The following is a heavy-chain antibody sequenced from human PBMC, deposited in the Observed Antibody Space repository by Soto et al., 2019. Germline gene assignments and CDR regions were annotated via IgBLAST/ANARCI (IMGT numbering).Heavy chain of an antibody. CDR3: AREGGYGGDSGHRYFDL. Sequence: GGSLRLSCAVSGFTVSSNYMSWVRQAPGKGLEWVSVFYSGGSTYYADSVKGRFTISRDYSKNTLYLQMNSLRPEDTAVYYCAREGGYGGDSGHRYFDLWGRGTLVTVSS. CDR2: FYSGGST. D-gene: IGHD2-21*02. J-gene: IGHJ2*01. CDR1: GFTVSSNY. V-gene: IGHV3-53*01.